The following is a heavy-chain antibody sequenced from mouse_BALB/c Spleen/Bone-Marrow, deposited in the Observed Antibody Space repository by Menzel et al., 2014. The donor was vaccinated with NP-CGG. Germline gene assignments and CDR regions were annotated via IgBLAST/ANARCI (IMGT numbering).Heavy chain of an antibody. J-gene: IGHJ3*01. CDR1: DFEFPSHD. CDR3: ARHHYGRAWFTY. CDR2: FNSDGGST. Sequence: EVQVVESGGGLAQPGESLKLSCESNDFEFPSHDMSWVRKTPEKRLELVAAFNSDGGSTYYPDTMERRFIISRDNTKKSLYLQMSSLRSEDTALYYCARHHYGRAWFTYWGQGTLVTVSA. V-gene: IGHV5-2*01. D-gene: IGHD1-1*01.